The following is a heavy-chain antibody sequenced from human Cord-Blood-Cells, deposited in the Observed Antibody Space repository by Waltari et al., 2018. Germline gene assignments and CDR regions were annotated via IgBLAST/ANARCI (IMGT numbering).Heavy chain of an antibody. CDR3: ARAAAADNWFDP. CDR2: INPNSGGT. CDR1: GYTFTGYY. Sequence: QVQLVQSGAEVKKPGASVKVSCKASGYTFTGYYIPWVRQAPGQGLEWMGWINPNSGGTNYAQKFQGWVTMTRDTSISTAYMELSRLRSDDTAVYYCARAAAADNWFDPWGQGTLVTVSS. D-gene: IGHD6-13*01. J-gene: IGHJ5*02. V-gene: IGHV1-2*04.